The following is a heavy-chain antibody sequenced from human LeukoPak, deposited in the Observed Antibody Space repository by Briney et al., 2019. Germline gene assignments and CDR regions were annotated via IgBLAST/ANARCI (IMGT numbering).Heavy chain of an antibody. CDR3: ARIIVVVVPWYFDY. J-gene: IGHJ4*02. Sequence: SETLSLTCTVSGGSISSSSYYWGWIRQPPGKGLEWIGSIYYSGSTYYNPSLKSRVTISVDTSKNQFSLKLSSVTAADTAVYYCARIIVVVVPWYFDYWGQGTLVTVSS. CDR1: GGSISSSSYY. D-gene: IGHD2-15*01. V-gene: IGHV4-39*07. CDR2: IYYSGST.